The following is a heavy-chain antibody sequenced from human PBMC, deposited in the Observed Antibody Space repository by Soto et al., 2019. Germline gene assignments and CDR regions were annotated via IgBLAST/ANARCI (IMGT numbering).Heavy chain of an antibody. D-gene: IGHD3-22*01. Sequence: GEALKISCEVSGYRFLTYWIGWVLQNPGKGLEWMGIIYPGDFDTRYSPSFQGQVTISADRSSSTAYLQWSSLKASDTAMYYCARQGYDCSGYRFGFDHWGQGTQVTVSS. V-gene: IGHV5-51*01. CDR1: GYRFLTYW. CDR3: ARQGYDCSGYRFGFDH. CDR2: IYPGDFDT. J-gene: IGHJ4*02.